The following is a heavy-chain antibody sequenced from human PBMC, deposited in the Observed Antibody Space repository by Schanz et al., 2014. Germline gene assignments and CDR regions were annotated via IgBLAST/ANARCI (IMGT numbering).Heavy chain of an antibody. D-gene: IGHD6-13*01. V-gene: IGHV1-3*01. CDR2: INAGTGNT. CDR3: ARSGSSNWYCFDY. J-gene: IGHJ4*02. Sequence: QVQLVQSGPEVKKLGSSVKVSCQAFGDTFSKYNIMWVRQAPGQRLEWMGWINAGTGNTEYSQKFQGRVTITRDTLASTAYMEVSSLRSEDTAVYYCARSGSSNWYCFDYWGQGTLVTVSS. CDR1: GDTFSKYN.